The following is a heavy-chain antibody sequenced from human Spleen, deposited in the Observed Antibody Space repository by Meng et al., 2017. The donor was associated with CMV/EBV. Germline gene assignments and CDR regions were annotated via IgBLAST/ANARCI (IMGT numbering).Heavy chain of an antibody. CDR1: YTFNGYY. CDR2: INPNSGDT. CDR3: ARGLDFWSAYSKAYFDP. J-gene: IGHJ5*02. V-gene: IGHV1-2*02. D-gene: IGHD3-3*01. Sequence: YTFNGYYMQWVRQAPGQGLEWMGWINPNSGDTKYTQNFQGRVTMTRDTSISTAYMELSRLTSDDTAVYYCARGLDFWSAYSKAYFDPWGQGTLVTVSS.